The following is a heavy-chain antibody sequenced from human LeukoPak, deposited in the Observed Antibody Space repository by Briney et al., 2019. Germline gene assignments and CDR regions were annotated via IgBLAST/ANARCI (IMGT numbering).Heavy chain of an antibody. J-gene: IGHJ4*02. CDR3: ARHPLTGGELDY. CDR2: IYPGDSDT. D-gene: IGHD7-27*01. CDR1: GYSFTSYL. Sequence: HGESLKISCKGSGYSFTSYLIGWVRQIPGKGLEGMGVIYPGDSDTRYSPSFQGQVTISADKSISTAYLQWSSLKALDTAMYYCARHPLTGGELDYWGQGTLVTVSS. V-gene: IGHV5-51*01.